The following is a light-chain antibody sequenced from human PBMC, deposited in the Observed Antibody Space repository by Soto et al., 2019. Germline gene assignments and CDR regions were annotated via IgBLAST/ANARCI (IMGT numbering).Light chain of an antibody. CDR2: SAS. Sequence: DIQMTQSPSSLSASVGDRVTITCRASQGISNYLAWYQQKPGKVPKLLIYSASTLQSGVPSRFSGSGSGTDLTLTISSLEPEDVATYYCQHYNNVPYTFGQGTKLEIK. J-gene: IGKJ2*01. CDR3: QHYNNVPYT. CDR1: QGISNY. V-gene: IGKV1-27*01.